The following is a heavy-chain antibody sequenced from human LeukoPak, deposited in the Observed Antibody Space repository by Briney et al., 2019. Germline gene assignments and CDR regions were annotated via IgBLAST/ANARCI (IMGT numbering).Heavy chain of an antibody. CDR2: ISYDGSNK. D-gene: IGHD5-12*01. V-gene: IGHV3-30*18. Sequence: GGSLRLSCAASGFTFSSYGIHWVRQAPGKGLEWVAVISYDGSNKYYADSVKGRFTISRDNSKNTLYLQMNSLRAEDTAVYYCAKVPAYSGYDYGDYFDYWGQGTLVTVSS. J-gene: IGHJ4*02. CDR1: GFTFSSYG. CDR3: AKVPAYSGYDYGDYFDY.